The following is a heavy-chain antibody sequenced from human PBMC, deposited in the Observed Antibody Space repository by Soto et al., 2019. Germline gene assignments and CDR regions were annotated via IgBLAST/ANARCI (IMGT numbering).Heavy chain of an antibody. Sequence: QVQLVQSGAEVKKPGSSVKVSCKASGGTFSSYAISWVRQAPGQGLEWMGGIIPIFGTANYAQKFQGRVIITADESASKAYEERSSLRSEDWAVYYGGREGGGGYGMDVWGQGTTVTVSS. CDR1: GGTFSSYA. CDR3: GREGGGGYGMDV. D-gene: IGHD2-15*01. CDR2: IIPIFGTA. J-gene: IGHJ6*02. V-gene: IGHV1-69*01.